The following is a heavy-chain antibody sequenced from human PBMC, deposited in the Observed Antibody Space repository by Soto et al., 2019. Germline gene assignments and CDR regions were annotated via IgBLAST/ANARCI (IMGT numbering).Heavy chain of an antibody. Sequence: QITLKESGPTLVKPTQTLTLTCTFSGFSLSTEGVAVGWIRQPPGKALEWLSVIYWDDDERSSPSLRSRLTITMYTSNTHLVPTKTNMDTPDTATYYCAHRDRASGGCFDYWGQGILVTVSS. J-gene: IGHJ4*02. V-gene: IGHV2-5*02. CDR2: IYWDDDE. CDR3: AHRDRASGGCFDY. CDR1: GFSLSTEGVA. D-gene: IGHD3-10*01.